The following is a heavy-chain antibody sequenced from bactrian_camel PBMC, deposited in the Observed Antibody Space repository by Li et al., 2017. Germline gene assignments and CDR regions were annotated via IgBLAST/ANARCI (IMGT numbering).Heavy chain of an antibody. Sequence: HVQLVESGGGSVQAGGSLRLSCTASGFTFGDSDMVWYRQTPGKEREGVASIDSDGSISYDEVVVKGRFTISKDNTKMTLYLQMNSLKPGDTAMYCCAAGGLFVYCQVGARETDFGYWGQGTQVTVS. J-gene: IGHJ6*01. CDR2: IDSDGSIS. V-gene: IGHV3S63*01. D-gene: IGHD1*01. CDR1: GFTFGDSD. CDR3: AAGGLFVYCQVGARETDFGY.